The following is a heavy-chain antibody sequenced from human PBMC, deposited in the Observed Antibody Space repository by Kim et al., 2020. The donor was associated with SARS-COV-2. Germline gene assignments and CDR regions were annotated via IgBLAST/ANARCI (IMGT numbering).Heavy chain of an antibody. J-gene: IGHJ5*02. V-gene: IGHV3-9*01. Sequence: YADSVKGRFTSSRDNAKNSLYLQMNSLRAEDTALYYCAKDQAARDNWFDPWGQGTLVTVSS. CDR3: AKDQAARDNWFDP. D-gene: IGHD6-6*01.